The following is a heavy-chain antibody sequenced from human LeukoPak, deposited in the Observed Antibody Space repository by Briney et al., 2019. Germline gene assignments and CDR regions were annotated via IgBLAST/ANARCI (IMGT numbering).Heavy chain of an antibody. D-gene: IGHD3-10*01. J-gene: IGHJ4*02. Sequence: GRSLRLSCAASGFTFDDYAMHWVRQAPGNGLEWVSGISWNSGSIGYADSVKGRFTISRDNAKNSLYLQMNSLRAEDTALYYCAKMTGSNYYGSGSPIFDYWGQGTLVTVSS. CDR3: AKMTGSNYYGSGSPIFDY. CDR2: ISWNSGSI. V-gene: IGHV3-9*01. CDR1: GFTFDDYA.